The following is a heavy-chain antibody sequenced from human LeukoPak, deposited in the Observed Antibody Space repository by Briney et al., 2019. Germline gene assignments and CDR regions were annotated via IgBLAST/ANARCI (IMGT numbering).Heavy chain of an antibody. J-gene: IGHJ4*02. D-gene: IGHD3-10*01. CDR1: GFTFSSYS. CDR2: ISSSSSTI. Sequence: GGSLRLSCAASGFTFSSYSMNWVRQAPGKGLEWVSYISSSSSTIYYADSVKGRFTISRDNAKNSLYLQMNSLRAEDTAVYYCARDSENESRLWFGEFGDNYFDYWGQGTLVTVSS. CDR3: ARDSENESRLWFGEFGDNYFDY. V-gene: IGHV3-48*04.